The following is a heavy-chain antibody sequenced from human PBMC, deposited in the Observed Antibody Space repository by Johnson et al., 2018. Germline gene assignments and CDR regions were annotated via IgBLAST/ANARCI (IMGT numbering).Heavy chain of an antibody. CDR2: LTGSACLS. D-gene: IGHD3-16*01. V-gene: IGHV3-23*04. CDR1: GFTSTTYA. J-gene: IGHJ6*02. CDR3: ARGGGDHYYYALDV. Sequence: VQLVQSGGGLVPPGGSLRLSCAVSGFTSTTYAVTWVRQAPGTGLAWVSPLTGSACLSYSAESVTGRFTISRDNSKNMLYLQMNSLRAGDTAVYYCARGGGDHYYYALDVWGHGTTVTVSS.